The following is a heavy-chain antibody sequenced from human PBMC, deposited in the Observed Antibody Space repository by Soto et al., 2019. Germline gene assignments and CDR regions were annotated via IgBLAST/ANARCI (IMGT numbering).Heavy chain of an antibody. Sequence: PGGSLRLSCAASGFTFSSYAMSWVRQAPGKGLEWVSAISGSGGSTYYADSVKGRFTISRDNSKNTLYLQMNSLRAEDTAVYYCAKDEGPIVVVVAATFPSAFDSWGQGTMVTVSS. V-gene: IGHV3-23*01. J-gene: IGHJ3*02. CDR3: AKDEGPIVVVVAATFPSAFDS. CDR1: GFTFSSYA. CDR2: ISGSGGST. D-gene: IGHD2-15*01.